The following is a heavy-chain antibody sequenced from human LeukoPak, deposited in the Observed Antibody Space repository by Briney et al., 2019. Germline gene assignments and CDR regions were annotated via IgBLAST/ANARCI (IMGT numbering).Heavy chain of an antibody. D-gene: IGHD6-13*01. CDR2: IYYSGST. CDR3: ARDIAAAANWFDP. Sequence: SQTLSLTCTVSGGSISSGGYYWSWIRQPPGKGLEWIGYIYYSGSTNYNPSLKSRVTISVDTSKNQFSLKLSSVTAADTAVYYCARDIAAAANWFDPWGQGTLVTVSS. J-gene: IGHJ5*02. V-gene: IGHV4-61*08. CDR1: GGSISSGGYY.